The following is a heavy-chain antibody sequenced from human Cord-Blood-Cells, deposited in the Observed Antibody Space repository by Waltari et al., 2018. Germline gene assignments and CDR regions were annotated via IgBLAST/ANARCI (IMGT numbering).Heavy chain of an antibody. D-gene: IGHD6-6*01. CDR1: GGSFSGYY. V-gene: IGHV4-34*01. CDR3: ATNGYSSSFDY. CDR2: INHSGST. Sequence: QVQLQQWGAGLLKPSETLYLTCAVYGGSFSGYYWSWIRQPPGKGLEWIGEINHSGSTNYNPSLKSRVTISVDTSKNQFSLKLSSVTAADTAVYYCATNGYSSSFDYWGQGTLVTVSS. J-gene: IGHJ4*02.